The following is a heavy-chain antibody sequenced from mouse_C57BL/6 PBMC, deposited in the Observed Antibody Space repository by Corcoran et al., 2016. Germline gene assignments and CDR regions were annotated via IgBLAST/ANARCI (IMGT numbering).Heavy chain of an antibody. Sequence: EVQLQQSGPELVKPGTSVKIACKASGYRITDYYMNWVKQSHGKSLEWIGDINPNNGGTSYNQKFKGKATVTLDKSSSTAYMELRSLTSEDSAVYYCARPGTGFAYWGQGTLVTVSS. V-gene: IGHV1-26*01. J-gene: IGHJ3*01. CDR1: GYRITDYY. D-gene: IGHD3-3*01. CDR3: ARPGTGFAY. CDR2: INPNNGGT.